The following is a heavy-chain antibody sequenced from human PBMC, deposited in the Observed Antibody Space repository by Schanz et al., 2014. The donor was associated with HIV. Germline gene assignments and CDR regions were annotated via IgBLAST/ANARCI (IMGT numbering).Heavy chain of an antibody. D-gene: IGHD6-13*01. Sequence: QVQLVQSGAEVKKPGASVTVSCKASGYTFSNYGINWVRQAPGQGLEWMGWISGYIGNTNYAQNLQDRVTMTTDTLTSTVYMELRSLRSDDTAVYYCARDRSAAVTASDYWGQGTLVTVSS. CDR3: ARDRSAAVTASDY. CDR1: GYTFSNYG. CDR2: ISGYIGNT. J-gene: IGHJ4*02. V-gene: IGHV1-18*01.